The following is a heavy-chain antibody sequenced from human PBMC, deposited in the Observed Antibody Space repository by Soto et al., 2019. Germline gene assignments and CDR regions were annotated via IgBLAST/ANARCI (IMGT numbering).Heavy chain of an antibody. CDR1: GYTFTNYD. CDR3: ARGRRDYYDSGDWVPLAY. V-gene: IGHV1-8*01. J-gene: IGHJ4*02. D-gene: IGHD3-22*01. CDR2: VNPDSGDT. Sequence: ASVKVSCKASGYTFTNYDINWVRQATGQGLEWMGWVNPDSGDTRYAQEFQGRVTMTRDTSISTAYMELSSLRSEDTAVYYCARGRRDYYDSGDWVPLAYWGQGTLVTVSS.